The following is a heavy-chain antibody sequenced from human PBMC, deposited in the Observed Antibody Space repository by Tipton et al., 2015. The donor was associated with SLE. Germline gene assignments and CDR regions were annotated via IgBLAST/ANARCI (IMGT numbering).Heavy chain of an antibody. D-gene: IGHD3-10*01. CDR3: ARGAKERITLVRLRPYYFDY. J-gene: IGHJ4*01. Sequence: TLSLTCSVSGGYISSGGYYWSWIRQVPGMGLQWIGYIYYGAYGGSTYYNPSLTGRVSILVDASKNQFSLRLSSATAADTSVYYCARGAKERITLVRLRPYYFDYWGQGSLVTVSS. CDR1: GGYISSGGYY. V-gene: IGHV4-31*03. CDR2: IYYGAYGGST.